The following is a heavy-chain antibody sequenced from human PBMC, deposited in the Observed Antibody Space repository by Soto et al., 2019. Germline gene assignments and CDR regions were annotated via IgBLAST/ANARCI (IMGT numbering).Heavy chain of an antibody. V-gene: IGHV3-66*01. J-gene: IGHJ4*02. CDR2: IYSGGST. D-gene: IGHD5-12*01. CDR3: GGSGYSGRPGPASFDY. Sequence: GGSLRLSCAASGFTVSSNYMSWVRQAPGKGLEWVSVIYSGGSTYYADSVKGRFTISRDNSKNTLYLQMNSLRAEDTVVYYCGGSGYSGRPGPASFDYWGQGTLVTVSS. CDR1: GFTVSSNY.